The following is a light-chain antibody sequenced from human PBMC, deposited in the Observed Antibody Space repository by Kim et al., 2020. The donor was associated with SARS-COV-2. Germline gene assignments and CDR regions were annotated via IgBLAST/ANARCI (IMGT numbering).Light chain of an antibody. CDR1: QSVSSN. V-gene: IGKV3-15*01. CDR3: QQYDLWPPVT. CDR2: GAS. J-gene: IGKJ5*01. Sequence: EVVMTQSPATLSVSPGERVTLSCRASQSVSSNVAWYQQKPGQTPRLLIYGASTRATGIPARFRGSGSGIEFTLTISSLQSGDFAVYYCQQYDLWPPVTFGQGTRVEIK.